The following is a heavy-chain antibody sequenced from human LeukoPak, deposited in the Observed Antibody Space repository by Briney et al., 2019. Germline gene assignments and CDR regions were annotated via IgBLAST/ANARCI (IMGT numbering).Heavy chain of an antibody. CDR2: INPSGGST. Sequence: ASVKVSCKASGGTFSSYAISWVRQAPGQGLEWMGIINPSGGSTSYAQKFQGRVTMTRDTSTSTVYMELSSLRSEDTAVYYCATTADAGGSGYSSWGQGTLVTVSS. V-gene: IGHV1-46*01. D-gene: IGHD3-22*01. J-gene: IGHJ4*02. CDR1: GGTFSSYA. CDR3: ATTADAGGSGYSS.